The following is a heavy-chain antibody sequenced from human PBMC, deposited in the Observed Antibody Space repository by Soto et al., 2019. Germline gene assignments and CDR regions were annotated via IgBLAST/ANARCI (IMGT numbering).Heavy chain of an antibody. V-gene: IGHV4-39*01. Sequence: QLQLQESGPGLVKPSETLSLTCTVSGGSISSSSYYWGWIRQPPGKGLECIGSIYYSGSTYYNPPLKSRVTISVDTSENPVSLKVSCVTGADTAVYYCAIPSSALESDAFGIWGQGTMVTVSS. CDR3: AIPSSALESDAFGI. CDR1: GGSISSSSYY. CDR2: IYYSGST. D-gene: IGHD3-3*01. J-gene: IGHJ3*02.